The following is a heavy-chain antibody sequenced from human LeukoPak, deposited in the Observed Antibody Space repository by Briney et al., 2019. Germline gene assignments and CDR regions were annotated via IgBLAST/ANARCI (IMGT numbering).Heavy chain of an antibody. D-gene: IGHD2-21*01. J-gene: IGHJ4*02. Sequence: SETLSLTCTVSGGSISSYYWSWIRQPPGKGLEWIGYIYYSGSTNYNPSLKSRVTISVDTSKNQFSLKLSSVTAADTAVHYCARSPRDGDHPHFDYWGQGTLVTVSS. CDR1: GGSISSYY. V-gene: IGHV4-59*08. CDR2: IYYSGST. CDR3: ARSPRDGDHPHFDY.